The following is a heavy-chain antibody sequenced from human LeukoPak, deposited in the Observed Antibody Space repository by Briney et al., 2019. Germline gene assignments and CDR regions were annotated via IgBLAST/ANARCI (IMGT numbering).Heavy chain of an antibody. Sequence: GGSLRLSCVASGFTFTSYAMTWVRQAPGKGLEWVSTITASGGSTYYAEFVKGRFTISRDNSKNTMYVQMNNLRGDDTAVYYCAATAVTIRAGPDYWGQGTPVTVSS. J-gene: IGHJ4*02. V-gene: IGHV3-23*01. CDR1: GFTFTSYA. CDR3: AATAVTIRAGPDY. D-gene: IGHD4-17*01. CDR2: ITASGGST.